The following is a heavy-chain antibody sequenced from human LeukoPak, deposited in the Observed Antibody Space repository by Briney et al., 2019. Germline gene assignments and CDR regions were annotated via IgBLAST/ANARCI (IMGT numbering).Heavy chain of an antibody. D-gene: IGHD5-18*01. CDR2: IISSGDVT. CDR3: AKNAGYSYGLYYFDY. Sequence: GGSLRLSCAASGFAFRSYAMSWVRQAPGKGLEWVSSIISSGDVTYYADSLKGRFTISRDNSKYMVYLQMDSLGAEDSAVYYCAKNAGYSYGLYYFDYWGQGTLVTVSS. V-gene: IGHV3-23*01. CDR1: GFAFRSYA. J-gene: IGHJ4*02.